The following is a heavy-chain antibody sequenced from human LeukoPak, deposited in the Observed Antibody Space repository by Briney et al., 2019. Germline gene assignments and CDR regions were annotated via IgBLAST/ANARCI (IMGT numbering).Heavy chain of an antibody. V-gene: IGHV3-23*01. D-gene: IGHD5-18*01. CDR1: GFTFSSYA. J-gene: IGHJ6*02. CDR3: AKDLNSYGYYYYGMDV. Sequence: GGSLRLSCAASGFTFSSYAMSWVRQAPGKGLEWVSSISGSGGSTYYADSVKGRFTISRDNSNNTLYLQMNSLRAEDTAVYYCAKDLNSYGYYYYGMDVWGQGTTVTVSS. CDR2: ISGSGGST.